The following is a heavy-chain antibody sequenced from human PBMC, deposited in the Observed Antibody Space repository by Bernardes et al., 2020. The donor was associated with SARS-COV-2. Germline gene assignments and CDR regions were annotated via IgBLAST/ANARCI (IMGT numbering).Heavy chain of an antibody. J-gene: IGHJ4*02. CDR1: GFTFSSYW. CDR2: ISSDGSTT. Sequence: GGSLRLSCTDSGFTFSSYWMHWVRQGPGKGLVWVSRISSDGSTTTYADSVKGRFTISRDNARNTVYLQMNSLRAEDTAVYYCVRGPSDGHGRFEYWGQGTLGTVSS. CDR3: VRGPSDGHGRFEY. V-gene: IGHV3-74*01.